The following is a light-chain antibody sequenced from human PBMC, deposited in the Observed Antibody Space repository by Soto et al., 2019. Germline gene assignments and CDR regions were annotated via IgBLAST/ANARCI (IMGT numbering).Light chain of an antibody. V-gene: IGLV2-14*01. CDR2: EVS. CDR1: SSDIGAYNY. J-gene: IGLJ1*01. Sequence: QSALTQPASVSGSPGQSITISCTGTSSDIGAYNYVSWYQQHPGKAPKLMIYEVSNRPSGISNRLSGSKSGNTASLTISGLQADDEADYYCSSYTSTSSYVFGTGTKVTVL. CDR3: SSYTSTSSYV.